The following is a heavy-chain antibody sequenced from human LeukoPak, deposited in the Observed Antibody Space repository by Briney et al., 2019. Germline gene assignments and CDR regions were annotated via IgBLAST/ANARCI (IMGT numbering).Heavy chain of an antibody. CDR1: GFTFSRYW. Sequence: PGGSLRLSCVASGFTFSRYWMSWVRQAPGKGLEWVANIKQDGSKTYYVDSVKGRFTISRDNAKNSLYLQMDSLRAEDTAVYYCARPRVPYYYDTSGMPDYWGQGTLVTVSS. CDR2: IKQDGSKT. CDR3: ARPRVPYYYDTSGMPDY. V-gene: IGHV3-7*05. J-gene: IGHJ4*02. D-gene: IGHD3-22*01.